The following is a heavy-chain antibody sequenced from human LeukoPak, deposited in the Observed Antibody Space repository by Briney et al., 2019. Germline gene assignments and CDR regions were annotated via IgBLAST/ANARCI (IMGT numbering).Heavy chain of an antibody. Sequence: SEILSLTCTVSGGSISSSSYYWGWIRQPPGKGLEWIGSIYYSGSTYYNPSLKSRVTISVDTSKNQFSLKLSSVTAADTAVYYCAREFSDFWSGYTYYYYMDVWGKGTTVTVSS. V-gene: IGHV4-39*01. CDR3: AREFSDFWSGYTYYYYMDV. CDR1: GGSISSSSYY. J-gene: IGHJ6*03. CDR2: IYYSGST. D-gene: IGHD3-3*01.